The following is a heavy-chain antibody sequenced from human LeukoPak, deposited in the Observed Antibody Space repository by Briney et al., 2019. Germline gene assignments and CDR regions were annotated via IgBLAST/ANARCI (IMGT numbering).Heavy chain of an antibody. D-gene: IGHD3-16*01. CDR3: ARDTRRGRLFGYFDY. CDR2: INHSGST. J-gene: IGHJ4*02. V-gene: IGHV4-34*01. CDR1: GGSFSGYY. Sequence: SETLSLTCAVYGGSFSGYYWSWIRQPPGKGLEWIGEINHSGSTNYNPSLKSRVTISVDTSKNQFSLKLSSVTAADTAVYYCARDTRRGRLFGYFDYWGQGTLVTVSS.